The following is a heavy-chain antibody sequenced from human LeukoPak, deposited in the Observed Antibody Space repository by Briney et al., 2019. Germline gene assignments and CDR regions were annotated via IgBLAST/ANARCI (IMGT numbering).Heavy chain of an antibody. V-gene: IGHV1-18*01. CDR1: GYTFTSYG. CDR3: ARDRSRATYDY. CDR2: ISAYNGNT. D-gene: IGHD6-13*01. J-gene: IGHJ4*02. Sequence: ASVKVSCKASGYTFTSYGISWVRQAPGQGLEWMGWISAYNGNTNYAQKLQGRVTMTTDTSTSTAYMELSSLRSEDTAVYYCARDRSRATYDYWGQGTLVTVSS.